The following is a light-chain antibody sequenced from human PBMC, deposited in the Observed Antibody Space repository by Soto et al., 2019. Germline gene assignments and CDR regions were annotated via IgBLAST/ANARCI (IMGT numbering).Light chain of an antibody. CDR1: QSVSSSQ. V-gene: IGKV3-20*01. Sequence: EVVLTQSPGTLSLSPGERATLSCRASQSVSSSQLTWFQQKPGQAPRLLIYAASNRAAGIPDRFSGSGSGTDFTLTSSRLEPEDFGIYYCQQYDNSRTFGQGTKVDLK. CDR3: QQYDNSRT. J-gene: IGKJ1*01. CDR2: AAS.